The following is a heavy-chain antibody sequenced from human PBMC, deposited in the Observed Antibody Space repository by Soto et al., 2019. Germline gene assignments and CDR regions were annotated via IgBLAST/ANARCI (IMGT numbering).Heavy chain of an antibody. CDR1: GFTFSNYW. CDR3: ARDNGWNYLIY. Sequence: GGSLRLSCAASGFTFSNYWMSWVRQAPGKGLEWVANINEDGSEKKYVDSVKGRFTISRDNAKKSLYLQINSLRAEDTAVYYCARDNGWNYLIYWGQGTLVTSPQ. D-gene: IGHD6-19*01. J-gene: IGHJ4*02. CDR2: INEDGSEK. V-gene: IGHV3-7*01.